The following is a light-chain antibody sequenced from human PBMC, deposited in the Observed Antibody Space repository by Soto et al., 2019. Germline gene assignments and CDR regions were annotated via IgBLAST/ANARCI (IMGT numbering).Light chain of an antibody. J-gene: IGKJ1*01. CDR3: HPRQSWPRT. CDR2: QTS. CDR1: QYINTR. Sequence: EIVLTQSPATLSSFPGDRVTLSCRASQYINTRLAWYQHRPGQAPRLLIYQTSIRAAGIPARFSASGTGTDFTLTIRDVQPEDFAVYYCHPRQSWPRTFGQGTKLDIK. V-gene: IGKV3-11*01.